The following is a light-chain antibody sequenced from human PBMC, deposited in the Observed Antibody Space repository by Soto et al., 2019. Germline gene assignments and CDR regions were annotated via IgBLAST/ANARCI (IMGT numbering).Light chain of an antibody. V-gene: IGKV1-39*01. CDR2: AAS. J-gene: IGKJ1*01. CDR1: QSISSY. CDR3: QRSYSTPWT. Sequence: DIQMTQSPSSLSASVVDRVTITFRASQSISSYLNWYQQKPGKAPKLLIYAASSLQSGVPSRFSGSGSGTDFTLTISSLQPEDFATYYCQRSYSTPWTFGQGTKVDIK.